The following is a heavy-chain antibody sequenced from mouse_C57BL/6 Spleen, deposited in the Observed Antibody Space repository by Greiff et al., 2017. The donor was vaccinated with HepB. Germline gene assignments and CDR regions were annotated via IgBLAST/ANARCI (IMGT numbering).Heavy chain of an antibody. CDR1: GFSLTSYA. D-gene: IGHD2-1*01. V-gene: IGHV2-9-1*01. J-gene: IGHJ4*01. CDR3: ARDYGNSYDYAMDY. CDR2: IWTGGGT. Sequence: VQLVESGPGLVAPSQSLSITCTVSGFSLTSYAISWVRQPPGKGLEWLGVIWTGGGTNYNSALKSRLSISKDNSKSQVFLKMNSLQTDDTARYYCARDYGNSYDYAMDYWGKGTSVTVSS.